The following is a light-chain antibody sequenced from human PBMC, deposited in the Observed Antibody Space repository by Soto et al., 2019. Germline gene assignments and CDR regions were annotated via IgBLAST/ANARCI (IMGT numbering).Light chain of an antibody. CDR3: CSYAGSSTYV. CDR1: SSDVGSYNL. J-gene: IGLJ1*01. Sequence: QSALTQPASVSGSPGQSITISCTGTSSDVGSYNLVSWYQQHPGKAPKLMISEGTKRPCGVSSRFSGPKSGNTASLTICGLQAEDEGDYYCCSYAGSSTYVFGTGTKVTVL. CDR2: EGT. V-gene: IGLV2-23*01.